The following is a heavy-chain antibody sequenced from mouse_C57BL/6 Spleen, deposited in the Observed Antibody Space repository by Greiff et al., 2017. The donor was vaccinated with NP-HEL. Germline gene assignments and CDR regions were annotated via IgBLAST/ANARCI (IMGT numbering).Heavy chain of an antibody. D-gene: IGHD2-4*01. Sequence: EVKLMESGEGLVKPGGSLKLSCAASGFTFSSYAMSWVRQTPEKRLEWVAYISSGGDYIYYADTVKGRFTISRDNARNTLYLQMSSLKSEDTAMYYCTRGGYDYDAFAYWGQGTLVTVSA. CDR1: GFTFSSYA. CDR3: TRGGYDYDAFAY. J-gene: IGHJ3*01. V-gene: IGHV5-9-1*02. CDR2: ISSGGDYI.